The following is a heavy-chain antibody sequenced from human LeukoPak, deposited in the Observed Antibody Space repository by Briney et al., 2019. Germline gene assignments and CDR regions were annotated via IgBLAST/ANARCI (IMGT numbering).Heavy chain of an antibody. CDR1: GFTFSSYA. CDR3: AKDLDIVATITGY. J-gene: IGHJ4*02. Sequence: GGSLRLSCAASGFTFSSYAMSWVRQAPGKGLEWVSGVSGSGGSTYYADSVKGRFTIPRDNSKNTLYLQMNSLRAEDTAVYYCAKDLDIVATITGYWRQATLVTVSS. CDR2: VSGSGGST. D-gene: IGHD5-12*01. V-gene: IGHV3-23*01.